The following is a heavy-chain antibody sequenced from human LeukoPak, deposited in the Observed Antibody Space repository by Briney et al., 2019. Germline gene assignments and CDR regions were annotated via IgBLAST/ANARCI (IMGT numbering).Heavy chain of an antibody. Sequence: GGSLRLSCAASGFTFSSYEMNCVRQAPGKGLEWVSYISSSGSTIYYADSVKGRFTISRDNAKNSLYLQMNSLRAEDAAVYYCGRGKSLWFGELLGYWGQGTLVTVSS. CDR1: GFTFSSYE. D-gene: IGHD3-10*01. CDR2: ISSSGSTI. CDR3: GRGKSLWFGELLGY. V-gene: IGHV3-48*03. J-gene: IGHJ4*02.